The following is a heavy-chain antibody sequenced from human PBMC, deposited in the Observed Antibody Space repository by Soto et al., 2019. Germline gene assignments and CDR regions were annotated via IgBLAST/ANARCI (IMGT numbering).Heavy chain of an antibody. D-gene: IGHD2-15*01. CDR1: GYTFTSYG. Sequence: ASVKVSCKASGYTFTSYGISWVRQAPGQGLEWMGWISAYNGNTNYAQKLQGRVTMTTDTSTSTAYMELRSLGSDDTAVYYCARGPYCSGGSCYRRYFDYWGQGTLVTVSS. CDR3: ARGPYCSGGSCYRRYFDY. V-gene: IGHV1-18*01. CDR2: ISAYNGNT. J-gene: IGHJ4*02.